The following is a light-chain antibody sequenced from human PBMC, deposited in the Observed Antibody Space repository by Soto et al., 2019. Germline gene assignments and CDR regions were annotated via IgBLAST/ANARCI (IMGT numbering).Light chain of an antibody. CDR3: QQSYDMPWT. J-gene: IGKJ1*01. V-gene: IGKV1-39*01. CDR1: QSISTY. CDR2: AAY. Sequence: DIQMTQSPSSLSASVGDTVTITCRASQSISTYLTWYQQKPGKDPKLLIYAAYTLQSGVPSRFSGSGSGTDFTLTISSLQPEDFAAYYCQQSYDMPWTFGQGTKVEIK.